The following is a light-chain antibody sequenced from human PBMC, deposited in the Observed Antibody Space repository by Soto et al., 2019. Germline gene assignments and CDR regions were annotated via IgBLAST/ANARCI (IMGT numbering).Light chain of an antibody. CDR3: QQYGGSPPYT. CDR2: DAS. J-gene: IGKJ2*01. Sequence: EIVLTQSPGALSLSPGERATLSCRASQSINSNLLAWYQQKPGQAPRLLIYDASSRATGIPDRFSGSGSGTDFTLTISRLEPEDFAVYYCQQYGGSPPYTFGQGTKLEIK. V-gene: IGKV3-20*01. CDR1: QSINSNL.